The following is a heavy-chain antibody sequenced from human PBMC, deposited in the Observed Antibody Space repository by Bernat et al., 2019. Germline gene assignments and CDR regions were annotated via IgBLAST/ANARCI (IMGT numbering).Heavy chain of an antibody. Sequence: EVQLVQSGAEVNKPGESLKISCKGSGYSFTTSWIGWVRQTPGKGLEWIGIIYPSDSNTRYSPSFQGQVIISVDKSISTAYLQWSSLKASDTAIYYCAAKMSGGWYDAFDVWGHGTMVTVSS. CDR2: IYPSDSNT. CDR3: AAKMSGGWYDAFDV. CDR1: GYSFTTSW. J-gene: IGHJ3*01. D-gene: IGHD6-19*01. V-gene: IGHV5-51*01.